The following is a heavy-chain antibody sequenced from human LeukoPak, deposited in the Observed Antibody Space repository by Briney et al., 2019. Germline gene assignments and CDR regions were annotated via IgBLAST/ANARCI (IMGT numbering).Heavy chain of an antibody. CDR2: MNPNSGNT. Sequence: ASVKVSCKASGYTFTSYDINWVRQATGQGLEWMGWMNPNSGNTGYAQKFQGRVTMTRNTSISTAYMELSSLRSEDTAVYYCARSSYDFWSGPYYYYGMDVWGQGTTVTVSS. CDR1: GYTFTSYD. V-gene: IGHV1-8*01. J-gene: IGHJ6*02. D-gene: IGHD3-3*01. CDR3: ARSSYDFWSGPYYYYGMDV.